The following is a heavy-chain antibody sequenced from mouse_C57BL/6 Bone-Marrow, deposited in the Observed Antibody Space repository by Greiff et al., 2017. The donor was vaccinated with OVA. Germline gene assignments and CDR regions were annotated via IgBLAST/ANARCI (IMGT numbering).Heavy chain of an antibody. J-gene: IGHJ2*01. CDR1: GFTFSSYA. D-gene: IGHD2-4*01. V-gene: IGHV5-4*01. CDR2: ISDGGSYT. CDR3: ARDQGYDYDELDY. Sequence: EVQVVESGGGLVKPGGSLKLSCAASGFTFSSYAMSWVRQTPEKRLEWVATISDGGSYTYYPDNVKGRFTISRDNAKNNLYLQMSHLKSEDTAMYYGARDQGYDYDELDYWGQGTTLTVSS.